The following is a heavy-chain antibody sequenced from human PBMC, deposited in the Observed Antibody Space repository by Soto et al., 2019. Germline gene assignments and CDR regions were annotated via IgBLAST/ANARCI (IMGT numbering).Heavy chain of an antibody. Sequence: PGGSLRLSCAASGFTFSSSWMHWVRQAPGKGLVWVSRINSDGSSTSYAGSVKGRFTISRDNAKNTLYLQMNSLRAEDTTVYYCVRTSLVVAAATREDYWGQGTLVTVSS. D-gene: IGHD2-15*01. CDR1: GFTFSSSW. V-gene: IGHV3-74*01. CDR2: INSDGSST. CDR3: VRTSLVVAAATREDY. J-gene: IGHJ4*02.